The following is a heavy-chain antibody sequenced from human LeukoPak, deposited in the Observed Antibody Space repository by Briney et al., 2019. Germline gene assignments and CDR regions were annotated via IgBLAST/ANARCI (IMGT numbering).Heavy chain of an antibody. CDR1: GGSFSGYY. J-gene: IGHJ6*03. Sequence: SETLSLTCAVYGGSFSGYYWSWIRQPPGKGLEWIGEINHSGSTNYNPSLKSRVTISVDTSKNQFSLKLSSVTAADTAVYYCARGTPIRPTIFGVVSAGYYYMDVWGKGTTVTVSS. CDR2: INHSGST. V-gene: IGHV4-34*01. CDR3: ARGTPIRPTIFGVVSAGYYYMDV. D-gene: IGHD3-3*01.